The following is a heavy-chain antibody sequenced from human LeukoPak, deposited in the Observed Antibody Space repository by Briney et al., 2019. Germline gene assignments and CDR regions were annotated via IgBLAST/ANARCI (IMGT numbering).Heavy chain of an antibody. J-gene: IGHJ2*01. CDR3: AKDGLRFNPQNWYFDL. Sequence: GRSLRLSCAASGFTFSSYGMYWVRQAPGKGLEWVAVIWYDGSTKYYGDSVKGRFTVSRDNSKNTLYLQMNSLRVGDTAIYHCAKDGLRFNPQNWYFDLWGRGTLATVSS. V-gene: IGHV3-33*06. D-gene: IGHD4-17*01. CDR1: GFTFSSYG. CDR2: IWYDGSTK.